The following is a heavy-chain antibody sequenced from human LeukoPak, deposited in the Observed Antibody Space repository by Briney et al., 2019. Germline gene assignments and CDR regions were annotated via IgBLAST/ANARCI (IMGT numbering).Heavy chain of an antibody. J-gene: IGHJ4*02. CDR3: ARGRSGSDY. CDR2: IYTSGST. V-gene: IGHV4-61*02. Sequence: PSQTLSLTCTVSGGSISSGSYYWSWIRQPAGKGLEWIGRIYTSGSTNYNPSLKSRVTISVDTSKNQFSLKLSSVTAADTAVYYCARGRSGSDYWGQGTLVTVSS. CDR1: GGSISSGSYY. D-gene: IGHD6-19*01.